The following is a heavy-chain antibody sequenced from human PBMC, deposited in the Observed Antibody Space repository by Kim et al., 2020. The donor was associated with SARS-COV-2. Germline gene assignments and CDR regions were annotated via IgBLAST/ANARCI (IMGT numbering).Heavy chain of an antibody. CDR3: VTRNYYNSGSYYEGAPF. Sequence: GGSLRLSCSASGFTFSNYAMYWVRQAPGKGLEYVSAISSDGGSTYYADSVKGRFTISRDNSKNMLYVQMSSLRVEDTAIYYCVTRNYYNSGSYYEGAPF. CDR2: ISSDGGST. J-gene: IGHJ3*01. D-gene: IGHD3-10*01. V-gene: IGHV3-64*05. CDR1: GFTFSNYA.